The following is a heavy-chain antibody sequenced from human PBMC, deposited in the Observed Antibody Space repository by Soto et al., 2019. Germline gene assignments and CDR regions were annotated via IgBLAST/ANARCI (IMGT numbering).Heavy chain of an antibody. CDR3: AKELAYCGGDCYYYYYYGMDV. V-gene: IGHV3-30*18. CDR1: GFTFSSYG. J-gene: IGHJ6*04. Sequence: GGSLRLSCAASGFTFSSYGMHWVRQAPGKGLEWVAVISYDGSNKYYADSVKGRFTISRDNSKNTLYLQMNSLRAEDTAVYYCAKELAYCGGDCYYYYYYGMDVWGKGTTVTVSS. CDR2: ISYDGSNK. D-gene: IGHD2-21*02.